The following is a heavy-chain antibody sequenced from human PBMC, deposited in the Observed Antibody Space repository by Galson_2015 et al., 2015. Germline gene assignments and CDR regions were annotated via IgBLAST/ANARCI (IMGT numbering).Heavy chain of an antibody. CDR3: ARDQNAFDI. CDR2: IWYDGSNK. Sequence: SLRLSCAASGFTFSSYGMHWVRQAPGKGLEWVAVIWYDGSNKYYADSVKGRFTTSRDNSKNTPYLQMNSLRAEDTAVYYCARDQNAFDIWGQGTMVTVSS. CDR1: GFTFSSYG. V-gene: IGHV3-33*01. J-gene: IGHJ3*02.